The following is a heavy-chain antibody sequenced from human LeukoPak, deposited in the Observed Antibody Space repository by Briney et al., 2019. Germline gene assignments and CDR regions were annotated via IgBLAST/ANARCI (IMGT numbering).Heavy chain of an antibody. D-gene: IGHD6-6*01. V-gene: IGHV3-30*03. CDR1: GFTFSNFG. J-gene: IGHJ6*03. CDR3: ARGIAALAYYYYYMDV. Sequence: PGRSLRLSCAASGFTFSNFGMHWVRQAPGKGLEWVAVISDDGTNKFYVDSVKGRFTISRDNSKNTLYLQMNSLRAEDTAVYYCARGIAALAYYYYYMDVWGKGTTVTVSS. CDR2: ISDDGTNK.